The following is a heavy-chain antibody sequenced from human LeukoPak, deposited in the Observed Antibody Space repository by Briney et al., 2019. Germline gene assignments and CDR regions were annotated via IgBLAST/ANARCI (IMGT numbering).Heavy chain of an antibody. D-gene: IGHD5-12*01. CDR3: ARRLVATITSAFDI. CDR1: GGSTSSSSYY. CDR2: IYHSGST. Sequence: SETLSLTCTVSGGSTSSSSYYWGWIRQPPGKGLEWIGSIYHSGSTYYNPSLKSRVTISVDTSKNQFSLKLSSVTAADTAVYYCARRLVATITSAFDIWGQGTMVTVSS. J-gene: IGHJ3*02. V-gene: IGHV4-39*07.